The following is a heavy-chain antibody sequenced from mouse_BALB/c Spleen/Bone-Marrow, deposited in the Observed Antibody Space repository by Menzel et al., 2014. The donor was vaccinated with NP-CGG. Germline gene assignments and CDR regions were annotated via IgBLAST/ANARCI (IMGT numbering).Heavy chain of an antibody. Sequence: EVKLMESGTELVKPGASVKLSRTASGFNIKDTYMHWVKQRPEQGLEWIGRIDPANGNTKYDPKFQGKATITADTSSNTAYLQLSSLTSEDTAVYYCAIWEYYAMDYWGQGTSVTVSS. CDR2: IDPANGNT. D-gene: IGHD1-1*02. CDR1: GFNIKDTY. CDR3: AIWEYYAMDY. V-gene: IGHV14-3*02. J-gene: IGHJ4*01.